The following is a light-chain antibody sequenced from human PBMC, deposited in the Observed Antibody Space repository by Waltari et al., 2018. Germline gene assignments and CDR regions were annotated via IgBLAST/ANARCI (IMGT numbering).Light chain of an antibody. J-gene: IGLJ3*02. V-gene: IGLV2-14*01. CDR1: SSDIGAYNY. CDR3: ISFTSSNTWV. Sequence: QSALTQPASVSGSPRQSITISCTGTSSDIGAYNYVSWYQQHSGKAPKLVIFGVSARPTGFSNRFSGSKAGNTASLTISGLQAEDEAEYYCISFTSSNTWVFGGGTRVTVL. CDR2: GVS.